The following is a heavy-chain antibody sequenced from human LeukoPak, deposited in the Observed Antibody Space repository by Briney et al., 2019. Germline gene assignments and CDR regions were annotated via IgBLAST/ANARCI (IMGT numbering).Heavy chain of an antibody. V-gene: IGHV4-34*01. CDR1: GGSFSGYY. D-gene: IGHD2-21*02. J-gene: IGHJ3*02. CDR3: ASLAYCGGDCYSTDAFDI. Sequence: SETLSLTCVVYGGSFSGYYWSWIRQPPGKGLEWIGEINHSGSTNYNPSLKSRVTISVDTSKNQFSLKLSSVTAADTAVYYCASLAYCGGDCYSTDAFDIWGQGTMVTVSS. CDR2: INHSGST.